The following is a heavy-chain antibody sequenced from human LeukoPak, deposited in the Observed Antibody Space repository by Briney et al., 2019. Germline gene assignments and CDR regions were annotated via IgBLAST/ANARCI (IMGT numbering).Heavy chain of an antibody. CDR3: ARGRGRMVPPLRAFDI. J-gene: IGHJ3*02. D-gene: IGHD2-2*01. V-gene: IGHV4-34*01. CDR2: INHSGST. CDR1: GGSFSGYY. Sequence: SETLSLTCAVYGGSFSGYYWSWIRQPPGKGLEWIREINHSGSTNYNPPLKSRVTISVDTSNNQFSLKMNSMTAADAAVYYCARGRGRMVPPLRAFDIWGQGTMVTVSS.